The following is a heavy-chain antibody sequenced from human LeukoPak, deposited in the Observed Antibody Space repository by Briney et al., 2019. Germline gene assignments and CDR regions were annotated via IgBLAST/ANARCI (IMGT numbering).Heavy chain of an antibody. CDR1: GYTFTSYG. J-gene: IGHJ4*02. CDR3: ARFYWNYKGFDY. CDR2: ISAYNGNT. D-gene: IGHD1-7*01. Sequence: ASXXVSCMASGYTFTSYGISWVRQAPGKGLEWMGWISAYNGNTNYAQKLQGRVTMTTDTSTSTAYMELRSLRSDDTAVYYCARFYWNYKGFDYWGQGTLVTVSS. V-gene: IGHV1-18*01.